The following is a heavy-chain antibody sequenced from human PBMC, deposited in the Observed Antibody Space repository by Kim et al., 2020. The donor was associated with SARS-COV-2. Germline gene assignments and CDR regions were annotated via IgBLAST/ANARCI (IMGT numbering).Heavy chain of an antibody. CDR3: ARRTYDFWSGYYRFSPFDY. CDR1: GGTFSSYA. D-gene: IGHD3-3*01. J-gene: IGHJ4*02. CDR2: IIPIFGTA. V-gene: IGHV1-69*13. Sequence: SVKVSCKASGGTFSSYAISWVRQAPGQGLEWMGGIIPIFGTANYAQKFQGRVTITADESTSTAYMELSSLRSEDTAVYYCARRTYDFWSGYYRFSPFDYWGQGTLVTVSS.